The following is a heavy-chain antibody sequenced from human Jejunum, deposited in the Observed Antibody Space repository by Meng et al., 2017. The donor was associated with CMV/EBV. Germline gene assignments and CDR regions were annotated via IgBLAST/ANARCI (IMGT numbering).Heavy chain of an antibody. CDR3: ARAIDYGDPNWFDP. J-gene: IGHJ5*02. CDR1: GFTFTSYS. CDR2: ISGSSTYI. Sequence: GFTFTSYSINWVRQAPGKGLEWLSYISGSSTYIYHADSVKGRFTISRDNAKNSVYLQMNSLRAEDTAVYYCARAIDYGDPNWFDPWGQGTLITVSS. V-gene: IGHV3-21*01. D-gene: IGHD4-17*01.